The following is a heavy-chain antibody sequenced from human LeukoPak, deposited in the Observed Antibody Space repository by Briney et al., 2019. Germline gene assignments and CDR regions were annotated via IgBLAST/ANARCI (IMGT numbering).Heavy chain of an antibody. D-gene: IGHD3-10*01. CDR3: AKAMSSAWNFDL. Sequence: SETLSLTCTVSGDSISTYSWIWIRQPPGKGLECIGYISYSGSTNFNPSLQSRVSMSVATSKNQFSLKLNSVTAADTAVYYCAKAMSSAWNFDLWGRGTLVTVSS. V-gene: IGHV4-59*01. CDR1: GDSISTYS. J-gene: IGHJ2*01. CDR2: ISYSGST.